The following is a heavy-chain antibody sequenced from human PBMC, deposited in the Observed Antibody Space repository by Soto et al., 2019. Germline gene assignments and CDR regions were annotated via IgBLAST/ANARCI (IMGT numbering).Heavy chain of an antibody. CDR3: ASPALGVGALI. J-gene: IGHJ4*02. D-gene: IGHD1-26*01. CDR1: GGTFSSYA. CDR2: IIPIFGTA. V-gene: IGHV1-69*13. Sequence: ASVKVSCKASGGTFSSYAISWVRQAPGQGLEWMGGIIPIFGTANYAQKFQGRVTITADESTSTAYMELSSLRSEDTAVYYCASPALGVGALIWGQGTLVTVSS.